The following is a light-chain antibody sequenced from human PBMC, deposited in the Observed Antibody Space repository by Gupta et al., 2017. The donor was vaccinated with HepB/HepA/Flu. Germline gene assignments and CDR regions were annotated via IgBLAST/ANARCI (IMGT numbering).Light chain of an antibody. Sequence: QSALTQPASVSASPGQSITISCTGTSSDVGSYNLVSWYQQHPGKAPKFMIYEVTKRPSGVSDRFSGAKSGNTASLTISGLQAEDEADYYCCSYAGSTSARVFGTGTKVTVL. V-gene: IGLV2-23*02. J-gene: IGLJ1*01. CDR3: CSYAGSTSARV. CDR2: EVT. CDR1: SSDVGSYNL.